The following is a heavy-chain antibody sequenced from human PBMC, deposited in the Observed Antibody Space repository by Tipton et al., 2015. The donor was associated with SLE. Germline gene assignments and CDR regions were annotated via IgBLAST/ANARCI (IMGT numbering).Heavy chain of an antibody. Sequence: SLRLSCAASGFTFSSYSMNWVRQAPGKGLEWVSYISSSSSTIYYADSVKGRFTISRDNAKNSLYLQMNSLRAEDTAVYYCARILDCSSTSCYGRYYFDYWGQGTLVTVSS. J-gene: IGHJ4*02. D-gene: IGHD2-2*01. CDR2: ISSSSSTI. CDR1: GFTFSSYS. V-gene: IGHV3-48*01. CDR3: ARILDCSSTSCYGRYYFDY.